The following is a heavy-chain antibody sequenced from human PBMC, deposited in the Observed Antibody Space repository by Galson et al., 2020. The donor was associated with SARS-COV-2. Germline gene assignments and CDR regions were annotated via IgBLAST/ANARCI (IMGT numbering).Heavy chain of an antibody. CDR3: AKGRSSTYYYYGMDV. J-gene: IGHJ6*02. V-gene: IGHV3-23*01. CDR2: ISGSGGST. Sequence: GGSLRLSCAASGFTFSTYGMSWVRQAPGKGLEWVSAISGSGGSTYYADSVKGRFTISRDNSKNTLYLQMNSLRAEDTAVYYCAKGRSSTYYYYGMDVWGQGTTVTVSS. CDR1: GFTFSTYG. D-gene: IGHD6-6*01.